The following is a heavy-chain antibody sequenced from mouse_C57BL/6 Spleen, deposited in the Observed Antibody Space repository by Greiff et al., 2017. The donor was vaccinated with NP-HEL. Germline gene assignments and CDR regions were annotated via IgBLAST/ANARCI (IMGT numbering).Heavy chain of an antibody. Sequence: QVHVKQPGTELVKPGASVKLSCKASGYTFTSYWMHWVKQRPGQGLEWIGNINPSNGGTNYNEKFKSKATLTVDKSSSTAYMQLSSLTSEDSAVYYCARETGYYYAMDYWGQGTSVTVSS. CDR1: GYTFTSYW. J-gene: IGHJ4*01. CDR2: INPSNGGT. CDR3: ARETGYYYAMDY. V-gene: IGHV1-53*01. D-gene: IGHD4-1*01.